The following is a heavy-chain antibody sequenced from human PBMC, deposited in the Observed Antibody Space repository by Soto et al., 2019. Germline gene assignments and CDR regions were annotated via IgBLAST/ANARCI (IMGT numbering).Heavy chain of an antibody. CDR2: IYYSGTT. CDR3: ARALIQLWPHYYYGMDV. Sequence: PSETLSLTCTVSGGSISSGDYYRSWIRQPPGKGLEWIGYIYYSGTTYYNPSLKSRVTISVDTSKNQFSLKVSSVTAADTAVYYCARALIQLWPHYYYGMDVWGQGTTVTVSS. D-gene: IGHD5-18*01. CDR1: GGSISSGDYY. J-gene: IGHJ6*02. V-gene: IGHV4-30-4*01.